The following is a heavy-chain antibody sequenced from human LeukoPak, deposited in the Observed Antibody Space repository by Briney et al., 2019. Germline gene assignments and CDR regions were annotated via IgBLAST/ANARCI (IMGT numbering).Heavy chain of an antibody. V-gene: IGHV3-30*18. J-gene: IGHJ6*02. CDR2: ISYDGSNK. D-gene: IGHD2-8*01. CDR1: GFTFSSYG. CDR3: AKDGIMVYAIQDLYYYYGMDV. Sequence: GRSLRLSCAASGFTFSSYGMHWVRQAPGKGLEWVAVISYDGSNKYYADSVKGRFTISRDNSKDTLYLQMNSLRAEDTAVYYCAKDGIMVYAIQDLYYYYGMDVWGQGTTVTVSS.